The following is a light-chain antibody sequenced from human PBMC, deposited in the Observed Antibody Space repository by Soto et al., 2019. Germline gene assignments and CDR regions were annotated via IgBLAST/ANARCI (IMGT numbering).Light chain of an antibody. V-gene: IGKV1-5*03. Sequence: DIQMTQFPSTLSASVGDRVNITCRASQRINIWLAWYQQKPGKAPNLLIYKASNLQSGVTSRFSGSGSGTEFTLTISSLQPDDFSPYYCQQYDSYPYSFGQGTKLEIK. CDR2: KAS. CDR3: QQYDSYPYS. CDR1: QRINIW. J-gene: IGKJ2*03.